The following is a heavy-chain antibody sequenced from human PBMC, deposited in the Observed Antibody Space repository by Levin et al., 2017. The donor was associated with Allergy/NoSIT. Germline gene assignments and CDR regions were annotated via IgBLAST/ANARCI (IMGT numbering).Heavy chain of an antibody. CDR1: GGSISSGGYY. D-gene: IGHD5-18*01. J-gene: IGHJ3*02. CDR2: IYYSGST. V-gene: IGHV4-31*03. CDR3: ARVEESKAMATGADDAFDI. Sequence: SETLSLTCTVSGGSISSGGYYWSWIRQHPGKGLEWIGYIYYSGSTYYNPSLKSRVTISVDTSKNQFSLKLSSVTAADTAVYYCARVEESKAMATGADDAFDIWGQGTMVTVSS.